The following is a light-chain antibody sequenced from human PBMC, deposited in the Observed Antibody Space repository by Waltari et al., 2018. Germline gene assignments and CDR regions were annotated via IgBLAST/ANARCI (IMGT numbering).Light chain of an antibody. CDR2: DAS. Sequence: EILLTQSPAPLSLSPWERAPLSCSASQSVSSYLAWYQQKPGQAPRLLIHDASNRATGIPARFSGSGSGTDFTLTISSLEPEDFAVYYCQQRSSNWFTFGGGTKVEIK. CDR1: QSVSSY. V-gene: IGKV3-11*01. J-gene: IGKJ4*01. CDR3: QQRSSNWFT.